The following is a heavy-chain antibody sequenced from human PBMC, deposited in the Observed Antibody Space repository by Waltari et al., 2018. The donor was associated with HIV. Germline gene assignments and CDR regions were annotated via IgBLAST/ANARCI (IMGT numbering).Heavy chain of an antibody. CDR2: LNDGGFGT. CDR3: ARLDFWLKYYFDY. D-gene: IGHD3-3*01. CDR1: GFTFSTFA. J-gene: IGHJ4*02. V-gene: IGHV3-23*01. Sequence: EVHLLESGGGLVQPGGSLRLSCAASGFTFSTFAMSWVRQAPGKGLEWFSGLNDGGFGTDYADSVKGRFTISRDNSKNTLFLEMNSLRAEDTAVYYCARLDFWLKYYFDYWGQGTLVTVSS.